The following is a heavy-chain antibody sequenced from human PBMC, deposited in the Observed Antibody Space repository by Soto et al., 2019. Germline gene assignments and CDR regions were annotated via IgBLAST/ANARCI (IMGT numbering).Heavy chain of an antibody. Sequence: GGSLRLSCAASGFTFSDFGMSWVRQAPGKGLEWVSVISASGDATYYAASVKGRFTLSRDDSKNTLYLQMNSLTVADTAVYYCAKKVTIYAVDPADYWGQGTQVTVSA. CDR3: AKKVTIYAVDPADY. CDR1: GFTFSDFG. D-gene: IGHD3-3*01. J-gene: IGHJ4*02. V-gene: IGHV3-23*01. CDR2: ISASGDAT.